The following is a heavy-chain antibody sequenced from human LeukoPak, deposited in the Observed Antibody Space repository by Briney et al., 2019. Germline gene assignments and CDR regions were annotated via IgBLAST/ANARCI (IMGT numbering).Heavy chain of an antibody. D-gene: IGHD6-19*01. J-gene: IGHJ4*02. V-gene: IGHV3-11*03. CDR2: ISSGSRYT. CDR1: GFPFSVFY. CDR3: AKSEGSSSARRFDY. Sequence: GGSLRLSCAASGFPFSVFYMSWVRQAPGKGLEWLSYISSGSRYTLCADSVKGRFTISRDNSKNTLYLQVNSLRAEDTAAYYCAKSEGSSSARRFDYWGQGTLATVSS.